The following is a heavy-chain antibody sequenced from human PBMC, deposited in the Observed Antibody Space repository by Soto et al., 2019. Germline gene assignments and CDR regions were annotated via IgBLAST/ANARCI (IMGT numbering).Heavy chain of an antibody. J-gene: IGHJ5*01. V-gene: IGHV1-8*01. CDR1: GYTFTSYD. CDR2: MNPNSGNT. Sequence: ASVKVSCKASGYTFTSYDINWVRQATGQGLEWMGWMNPNSGNTGYAQKFQGRVTMTRNTSISTAYMELSSLRSEDTAVYYCAREIPTHNWFDSWGKGTLVTVSS. CDR3: AREIPTHNWFDS.